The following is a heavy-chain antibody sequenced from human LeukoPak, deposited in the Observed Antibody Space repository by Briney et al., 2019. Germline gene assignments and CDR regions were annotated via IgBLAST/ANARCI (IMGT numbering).Heavy chain of an antibody. V-gene: IGHV4-34*01. D-gene: IGHD4-23*01. CDR1: AGSFSGYH. CDR2: INHSGST. Sequence: SETLSLTCAVYAGSFSGYHWSWIPQPPRKGLEWIGEINHSGSTNYNPSLKSRVTITVDTSKNKFSLKLHSVSAADTAVYYCARGHGGNSNLDYFDYWGQGTLVTVSS. CDR3: ARGHGGNSNLDYFDY. J-gene: IGHJ4*02.